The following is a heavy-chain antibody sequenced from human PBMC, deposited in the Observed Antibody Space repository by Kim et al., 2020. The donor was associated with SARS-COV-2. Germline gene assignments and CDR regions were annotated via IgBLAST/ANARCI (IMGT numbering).Heavy chain of an antibody. Sequence: GGSLRLSCVASGFTFSSYGMHWVRQAPDKGLEWVALISYDGSNKYYADSVKGRFTISRDNSKNTLYVQMNSLRADDTAVYYCAKDYCSGGVCYVDYWGQGTLVTVSS. D-gene: IGHD2-15*01. V-gene: IGHV3-30*18. CDR2: ISYDGSNK. CDR1: GFTFSSYG. CDR3: AKDYCSGGVCYVDY. J-gene: IGHJ4*02.